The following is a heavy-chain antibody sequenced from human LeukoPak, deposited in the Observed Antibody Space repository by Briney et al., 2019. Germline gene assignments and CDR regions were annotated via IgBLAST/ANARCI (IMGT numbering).Heavy chain of an antibody. CDR3: TTDTWYSAGH. CDR2: IKKDGSEK. V-gene: IGHV3-7*03. D-gene: IGHD2-15*01. J-gene: IGHJ4*02. CDR1: GFTFSNYW. Sequence: PGGSLRPSCAASGFTFSNYWMTWVRKAPGKGLEWVAIIKKDGSEKYYVDSMKGRFTISRDNAKNSLFLQMNSLRAEDTAIYYCTTDTWYSAGHWGQGTLVTVSS.